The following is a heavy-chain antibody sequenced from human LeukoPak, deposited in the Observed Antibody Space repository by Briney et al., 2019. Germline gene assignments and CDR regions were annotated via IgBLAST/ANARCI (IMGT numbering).Heavy chain of an antibody. CDR2: IYSNGST. V-gene: IGHV4-30-4*01. D-gene: IGHD1-14*01. CDR1: GGSISIGDYK. Sequence: SETLSLTCTLSGGSISIGDYKWSWIRQSPGNGLEWIGYIYSNGSTYSNPSLKSRLTISIYTSRNQFSLRLSSVTAADTAVYYCAKTGWRGGGTFNEFDPWGQGTLVTVSS. J-gene: IGHJ5*02. CDR3: AKTGWRGGGTFNEFDP.